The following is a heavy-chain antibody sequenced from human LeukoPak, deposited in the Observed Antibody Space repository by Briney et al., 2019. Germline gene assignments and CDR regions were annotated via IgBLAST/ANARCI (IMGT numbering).Heavy chain of an antibody. V-gene: IGHV3-30*18. J-gene: IGHJ4*02. D-gene: IGHD3-22*01. CDR2: ISYDGSNK. Sequence: GGSLRLSCAASGFTFSSYGMHWVRQAPGKGLEWVAVISYDGSNKYYADSVKGRFTISRDNSKNTLYLQMNSLRAEDTAVYYCAKRTTGYYYDSSGYPPPHGYFDYWGQGTLVTVSS. CDR3: AKRTTGYYYDSSGYPPPHGYFDY. CDR1: GFTFSSYG.